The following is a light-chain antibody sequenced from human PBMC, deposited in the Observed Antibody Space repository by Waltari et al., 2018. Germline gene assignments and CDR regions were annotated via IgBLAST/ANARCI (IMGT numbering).Light chain of an antibody. V-gene: IGLV2-14*03. CDR2: DVT. Sequence: QSALTQPASVSGSPGPSITISCTGTINDIGSNTFVSGYQQHPGKAPRLIIFDVTRWPSGVSHRFSGSKSGSAASLTISGLQAEDEADYYCASYTNTNTIIFGEGTKVAVL. CDR3: ASYTNTNTII. J-gene: IGLJ2*01. CDR1: INDIGSNTF.